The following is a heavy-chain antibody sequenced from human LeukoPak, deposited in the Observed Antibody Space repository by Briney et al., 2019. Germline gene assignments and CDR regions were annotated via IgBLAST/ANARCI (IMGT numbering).Heavy chain of an antibody. D-gene: IGHD2-15*01. CDR3: ASTSYAVVVAATHRAFDY. J-gene: IGHJ4*02. V-gene: IGHV4-34*01. CDR1: GGSFSGYY. CDR2: INHSGST. Sequence: SETLSLTCAVYGGSFSGYYWSWIRQPPGKGLEWIGEINHSGSTNYNPSLKSRVTISVDTSKNQFSLKLSSVTAADTAVYHCASTSYAVVVAATHRAFDYWGQGTLVTVSS.